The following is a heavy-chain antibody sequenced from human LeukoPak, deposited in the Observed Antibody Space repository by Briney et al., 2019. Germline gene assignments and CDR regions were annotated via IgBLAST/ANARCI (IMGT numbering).Heavy chain of an antibody. CDR2: INHSGST. V-gene: IGHV4-39*07. D-gene: IGHD3-10*01. CDR3: ARGVFLRWFGESPHRRRYYMDV. J-gene: IGHJ6*03. Sequence: SESLSLTCTVSGGSISSSGYYWSWIRQPPGKGLEWIGEINHSGSTNYNPSLNSRVTISVDTSKNQFSLKLSSVTAADTAVYYCARGVFLRWFGESPHRRRYYMDVWGKGTTVTVSS. CDR1: GGSISSSGYY.